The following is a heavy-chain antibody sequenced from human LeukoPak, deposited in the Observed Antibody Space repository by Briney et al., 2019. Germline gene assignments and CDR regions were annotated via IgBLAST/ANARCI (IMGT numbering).Heavy chain of an antibody. CDR1: GFTFGKYW. CDR3: ARDQYDTWSRRGNFDS. Sequence: GGSLRLSCVASGFTFGKYWMSRVRQAPGKGLEWVANIKLDGSEKNYVDSVKGRFTISRDNTKNSLYLQMNSLRAEDTAVFYCARDQYDTWSRRGNFDSWGQGTLVIVSS. CDR2: IKLDGSEK. V-gene: IGHV3-7*03. J-gene: IGHJ4*02. D-gene: IGHD3/OR15-3a*01.